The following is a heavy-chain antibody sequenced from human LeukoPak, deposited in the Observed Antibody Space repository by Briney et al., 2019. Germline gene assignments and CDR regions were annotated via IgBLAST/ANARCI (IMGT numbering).Heavy chain of an antibody. J-gene: IGHJ3*02. CDR3: AKDFLRAFDI. CDR1: GFTFSNYE. Sequence: RGSLRLSCAASGFTFSNYEMHWVRQAPGKGLEWVSYISSSGSDIYYADSVKGRFTISRDNAKNSLYLHMNSLRAEDTAVYYCAKDFLRAFDIWGQGTMVTVSS. V-gene: IGHV3-48*03. CDR2: ISSSGSDI. D-gene: IGHD3-3*01.